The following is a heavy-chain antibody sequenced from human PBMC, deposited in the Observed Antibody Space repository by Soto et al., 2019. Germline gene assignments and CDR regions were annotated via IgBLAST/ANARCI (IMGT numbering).Heavy chain of an antibody. Sequence: PSQTLSLTCAISGDSVSSNSAAWNWIRQSPSRGLEWLGRTYYRSKWYNDYAVSVKSRITINPDTSKNQFSLQLNSVTPEDTAVYYCARDLPLSNIAAHHYFDYWGQGTLVTVSS. V-gene: IGHV6-1*01. CDR2: TYYRSKWYN. CDR3: ARDLPLSNIAAHHYFDY. CDR1: GDSVSSNSAA. D-gene: IGHD6-25*01. J-gene: IGHJ4*02.